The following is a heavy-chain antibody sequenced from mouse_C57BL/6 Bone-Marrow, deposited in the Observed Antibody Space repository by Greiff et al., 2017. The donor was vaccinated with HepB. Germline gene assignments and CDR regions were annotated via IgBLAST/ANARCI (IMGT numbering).Heavy chain of an antibody. CDR2: INPSSGYT. Sequence: QVQLQQSGAELARPGASVKMSCKASGYTFTSYTMHWVKQRPGQGLEWIGYINPSSGYTKYNQKFKDKATLTADKSSSTAYMQLSSLTSEDSAVYYCAREDYGSSTWFAYWGQGTLVTVSA. J-gene: IGHJ3*01. CDR3: AREDYGSSTWFAY. D-gene: IGHD1-1*01. V-gene: IGHV1-4*01. CDR1: GYTFTSYT.